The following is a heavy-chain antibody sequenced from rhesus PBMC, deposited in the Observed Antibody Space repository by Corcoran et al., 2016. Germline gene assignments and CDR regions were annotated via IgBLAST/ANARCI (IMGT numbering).Heavy chain of an antibody. V-gene: IGHV4-65*01. J-gene: IGHJ4*01. CDR3: ARDESLSGSSHY. Sequence: QVQLQESGPGLVKPSETLSLTCAVSGGSVSRSNWWSWSRQPPGKGLEWIGYISGSSGSTYYNPSLKGRVTISTDTSKNQFSLKLSSVTAADTAVYYCARDESLSGSSHYWGQGVLVTVSS. CDR2: ISGSSGST. D-gene: IGHD6-25*01. CDR1: GGSVSRSNW.